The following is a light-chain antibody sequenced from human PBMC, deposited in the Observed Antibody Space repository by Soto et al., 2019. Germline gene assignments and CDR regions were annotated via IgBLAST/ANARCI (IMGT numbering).Light chain of an antibody. Sequence: DIVLTQSPGTLSLSPGERATLSCRASQIISSTYLGWYQQKPGQAPRLLIYGASSRATGIPDRFSGSGSGTDFTLTISRVEPEDFAVYYCQHYGTSLYTFGQGTKLEI. CDR3: QHYGTSLYT. J-gene: IGKJ2*01. V-gene: IGKV3-20*01. CDR2: GAS. CDR1: QIISSTY.